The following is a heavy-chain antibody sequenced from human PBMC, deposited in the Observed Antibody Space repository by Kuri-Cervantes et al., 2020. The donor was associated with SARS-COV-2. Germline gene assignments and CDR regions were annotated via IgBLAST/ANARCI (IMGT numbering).Heavy chain of an antibody. Sequence: ETLSLTCAASGFTFSGYAMSWVRQAPGKGLEWVSVIYSGGSSTYYADSVKGRFTISRDNSKNTLYLQMNSLRAEDTAVYYCAKDLGDYGMDVWGQGTTVTVSS. D-gene: IGHD3-16*01. CDR3: AKDLGDYGMDV. CDR1: GFTFSGYA. J-gene: IGHJ6*02. V-gene: IGHV3-23*03. CDR2: IYSGGSST.